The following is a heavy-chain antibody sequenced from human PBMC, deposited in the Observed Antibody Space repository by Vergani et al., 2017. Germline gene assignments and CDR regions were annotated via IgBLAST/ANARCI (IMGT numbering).Heavy chain of an antibody. CDR1: GGSISAGYYF. CDR2: ISASGNA. CDR3: ARRGGGYYSGGKVHPLRTAFDV. D-gene: IGHD2-15*01. Sequence: QVQLQASGPGLVKPSQTLSLTCTMSGGSISAGYYFWSWIRQPAGKGLEWLGHISASGNASHSPSLKTRVSMSVDTSKNQFSLTVTSVTAADTAIYFCARRGGGYYSGGKVHPLRTAFDVWGHGTVVTVSS. J-gene: IGHJ3*01. V-gene: IGHV4-61*02.